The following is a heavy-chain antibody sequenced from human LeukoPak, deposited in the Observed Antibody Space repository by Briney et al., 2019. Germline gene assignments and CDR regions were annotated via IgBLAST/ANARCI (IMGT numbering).Heavy chain of an antibody. J-gene: IGHJ4*02. V-gene: IGHV1-18*01. CDR2: ISAYNGNT. CDR1: GYTFTSYG. D-gene: IGHD4-23*01. CDR3: ARVAVAQYYFDY. Sequence: ASVKVSCKASGYTFTSYGISWVRQAPGQGLEWMGWISAYNGNTNYAQKLQGRVTMTTDTSTSTAYVELRSLTSDDTAVYYCARVAVAQYYFDYWGQGTLVTVSS.